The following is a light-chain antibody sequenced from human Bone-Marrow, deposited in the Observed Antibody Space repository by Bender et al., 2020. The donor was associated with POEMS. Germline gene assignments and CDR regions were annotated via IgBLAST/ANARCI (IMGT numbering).Light chain of an antibody. CDR1: NSNIGAGYD. CDR2: DNN. V-gene: IGLV1-40*01. Sequence: QSVLTQPPSVSRAPGQSIIISCTGSNSNIGAGYDVHWYQHLPGTAPKLLIFDNNNRPSGVPDRVSGSKSGTSASLAISDIQSEDEGDYYCSSWDDSLSGWVFGGGTKLTVL. J-gene: IGLJ3*02. CDR3: SSWDDSLSGWV.